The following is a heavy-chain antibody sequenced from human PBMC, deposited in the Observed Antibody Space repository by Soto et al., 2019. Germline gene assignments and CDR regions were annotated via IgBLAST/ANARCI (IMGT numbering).Heavy chain of an antibody. D-gene: IGHD2-15*01. Sequence: EVQLVETGGGLIQPGGSLRLSCAASGFTVSSNYMSWVRQAPGKGLEWVSVIYSGGSTYYADSVKGRFTISRDNSKNTLYLQMNSLRAEDTAVYYCARDGGYCSGGSCLGWFDPWGQGTLVTVSS. V-gene: IGHV3-53*02. J-gene: IGHJ5*02. CDR1: GFTVSSNY. CDR3: ARDGGYCSGGSCLGWFDP. CDR2: IYSGGST.